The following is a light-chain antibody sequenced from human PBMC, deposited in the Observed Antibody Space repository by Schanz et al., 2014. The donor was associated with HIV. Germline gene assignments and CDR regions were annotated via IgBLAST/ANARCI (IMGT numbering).Light chain of an antibody. CDR3: QQGGSWPLT. Sequence: EIVLTQSPGTLSLSPGERATLSCRASQVVSSNFLAWYQQKPGRAPRLLIYGASIRATGIPDRFSGSGSGTGFTLTISRLESEDFAVYYCQQGGSWPLTFGGGTTVEIK. CDR2: GAS. V-gene: IGKV3-20*01. J-gene: IGKJ4*01. CDR1: QVVSSNF.